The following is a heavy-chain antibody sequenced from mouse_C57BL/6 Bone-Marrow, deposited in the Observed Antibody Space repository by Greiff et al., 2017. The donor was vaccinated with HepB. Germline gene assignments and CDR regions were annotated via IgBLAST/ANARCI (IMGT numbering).Heavy chain of an antibody. V-gene: IGHV3-6*01. CDR2: ISYDGSN. CDR1: GYSITSGYY. J-gene: IGHJ4*01. D-gene: IGHD2-4*01. Sequence: EVQLVESGPGLVKPSQSLSLTCSVTGYSITSGYYWNWIRQFPGNKLEWMGYISYDGSNNYNPSLKNRISITRDTSKIQFFLKLNSVTTEDTATYYCARGELRDYAMDYWGQGTSVTVSS. CDR3: ARGELRDYAMDY.